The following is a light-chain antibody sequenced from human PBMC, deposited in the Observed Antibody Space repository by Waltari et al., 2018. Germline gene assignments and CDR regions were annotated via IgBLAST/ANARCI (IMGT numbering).Light chain of an antibody. V-gene: IGLV8-61*01. J-gene: IGLJ3*02. CDR2: KAS. CDR1: SGALATTSY. Sequence: QTVVNQEPSLSVSPGGTVTLTCALSSGALATTSYATWYQQTPGQAPRTLVYKASARSSGVPDRVSGSILGNAAALTIPGAQADDESDYYCALYMGSRIWVFGGGTRLTVL. CDR3: ALYMGSRIWV.